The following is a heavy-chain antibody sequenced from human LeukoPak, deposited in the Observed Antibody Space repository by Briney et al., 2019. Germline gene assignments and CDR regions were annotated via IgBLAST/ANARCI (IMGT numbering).Heavy chain of an antibody. CDR3: ARGDTAMVSGVDY. CDR2: IIPIFGTA. J-gene: IGHJ4*02. CDR1: GGTFSSYA. D-gene: IGHD5-18*01. Sequence: SGKVSRKASGGTFSSYAISRVRQAPGHGLEWMGGIIPIFGTANYAQKFQGRVTITADKSTSTAYMELSSLRSGDTAVYYCARGDTAMVSGVDYWGQGTLVTVSS. V-gene: IGHV1-69*06.